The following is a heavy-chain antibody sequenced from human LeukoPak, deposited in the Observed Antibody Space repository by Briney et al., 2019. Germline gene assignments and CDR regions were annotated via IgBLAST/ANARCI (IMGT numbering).Heavy chain of an antibody. CDR3: VPEGFDI. J-gene: IGHJ3*02. CDR2: ISGSGGSA. CDR1: GFTFSRFA. Sequence: PGGSLRLSCAVSGFTFSRFAMNRVRQAPGQGLEWISIISGSGGSAYYADSVKGRFIISRDNFKNTVNLEMSSLRAEDTAVYYCVPEGFDIWGQGTMVTVSS. V-gene: IGHV3-23*01.